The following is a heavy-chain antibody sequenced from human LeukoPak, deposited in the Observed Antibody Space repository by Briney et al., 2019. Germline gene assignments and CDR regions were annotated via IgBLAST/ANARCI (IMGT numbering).Heavy chain of an antibody. J-gene: IGHJ5*02. Sequence: GGSLRLSCAASGFTLSSFDMHWVRQAPGEGLEWVATLSSDGSDRRYTDSVKGRFSISRDNSKDTLYLQMNSLRVEDTAVYYCARALLSYHTSGDNWFDPWGQGVLVTVSS. D-gene: IGHD3-10*01. CDR3: ARALLSYHTSGDNWFDP. V-gene: IGHV3-30-3*01. CDR2: LSSDGSDR. CDR1: GFTLSSFD.